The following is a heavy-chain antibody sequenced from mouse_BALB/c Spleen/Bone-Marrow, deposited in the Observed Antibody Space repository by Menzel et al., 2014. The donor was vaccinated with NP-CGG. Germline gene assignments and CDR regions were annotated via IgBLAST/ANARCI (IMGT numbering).Heavy chain of an antibody. CDR3: ARDYGNYVRFAY. D-gene: IGHD2-1*01. Sequence: DVKLVESGGGLVQPGGSLRLSCATSGFTFTDYYMSWVHQPPGKALEWLGFIRNKANGYTTEYSASVKGRFTISRDNSQSILYLQMNTLRAEDSATYYCARDYGNYVRFAYWGQGTLVTVSA. CDR2: IRNKANGYTT. J-gene: IGHJ3*01. V-gene: IGHV7-3*02. CDR1: GFTFTDYY.